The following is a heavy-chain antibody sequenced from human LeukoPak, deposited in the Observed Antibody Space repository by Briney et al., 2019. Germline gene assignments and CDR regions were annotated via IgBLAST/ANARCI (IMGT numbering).Heavy chain of an antibody. CDR3: ARGDLVRTPVIPIAY. D-gene: IGHD3-9*01. CDR2: ISGSGGST. J-gene: IGHJ4*02. CDR1: GFTFSSYA. V-gene: IGHV3-23*01. Sequence: GGSLRLSCAASGFTFSSYAMSWVRQAPGKGLEWVSAISGSGGSTYYADSVKGRFTISRDNAKNSLYLQMNSLRAEDTAVYYCARGDLVRTPVIPIAYWGQGTLVTVSS.